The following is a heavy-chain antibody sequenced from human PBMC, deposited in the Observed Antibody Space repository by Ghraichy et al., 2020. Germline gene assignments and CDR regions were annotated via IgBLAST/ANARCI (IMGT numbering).Heavy chain of an antibody. CDR1: GGSINSDY. V-gene: IGHV4-59*01. CDR2: IHHSGTT. D-gene: IGHD3-10*01. J-gene: IGHJ4*02. Sequence: SETLSLNCTVSGGSINSDYWSWIRQPPGKGLEQIGYIHHSGTTIYNPSLQSRVTISVDTSKNQFSLNLRSVTAADTAVYYCARLGGSGTNPPYDKWGQGILVTVSS. CDR3: ARLGGSGTNPPYDK.